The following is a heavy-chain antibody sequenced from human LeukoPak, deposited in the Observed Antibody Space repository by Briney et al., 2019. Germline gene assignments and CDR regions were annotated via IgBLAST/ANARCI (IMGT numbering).Heavy chain of an antibody. CDR3: ARVLPAAASYYFDY. J-gene: IGHJ4*02. CDR1: GGSISNYY. CDR2: ISYHGST. Sequence: SETLSLTCTVSGGSISNYYWIWLRQPPGKGLEWIGYISYHGSTNYNTSLKSRVTISVDTSKNQFSLNLRSVTAADTAVYYCARVLPAAASYYFDYWGQGTLVTVSS. D-gene: IGHD2-2*01. V-gene: IGHV4-59*01.